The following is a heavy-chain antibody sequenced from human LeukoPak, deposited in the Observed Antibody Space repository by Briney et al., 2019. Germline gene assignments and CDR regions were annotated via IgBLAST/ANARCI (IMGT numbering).Heavy chain of an antibody. CDR1: AYTFTGQF. J-gene: IGHJ4*02. D-gene: IGHD6-19*01. CDR3: ARSGFSTGFYLDF. V-gene: IGHV1-2*02. Sequence: GASVKVSCKASAYTFTGQFIHWLRQAPGQGLEWMGWIDPPSGAPHYAPKFQDRVTMTRDTSIATAYLEVHRLKSDDPAVYYCARSGFSTGFYLDFWGQGTLISVSS. CDR2: IDPPSGAP.